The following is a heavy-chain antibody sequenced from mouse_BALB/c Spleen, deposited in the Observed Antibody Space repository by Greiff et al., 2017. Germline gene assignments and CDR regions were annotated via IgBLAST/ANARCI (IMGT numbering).Heavy chain of an antibody. CDR3: ARSSGGNYAMDY. J-gene: IGHJ4*01. CDR2: IDPSDSET. V-gene: IGHV1S126*01. CDR1: GYSFTSYW. Sequence: VQLQQSGPQLVRPGASVKISCKASGYSFTSYWMHWVKQRPGQGLEWIGMIDPSDSETRLNQKFKDKATLTVDKSSSTAYMQLSSPTSEDSAVYYCARSSGGNYAMDYWGQGTSVTVSS. D-gene: IGHD3-1*01.